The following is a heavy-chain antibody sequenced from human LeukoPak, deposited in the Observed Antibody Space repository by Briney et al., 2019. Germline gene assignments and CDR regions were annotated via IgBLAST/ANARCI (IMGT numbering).Heavy chain of an antibody. CDR3: ATVGGNFNFDY. V-gene: IGHV1-69-2*01. CDR2: VDPEDGET. CDR1: GYTFTDYY. Sequence: ASVKVSCKVSGYTFTDYYMHWVQQAPGKGLEWMGLVDPEDGETIYAEKFQGRVTITADTSTDTAYMELSSLRSEDTAVYYCATVGGNFNFDYWGQVTLVTVSS. J-gene: IGHJ4*02. D-gene: IGHD4-23*01.